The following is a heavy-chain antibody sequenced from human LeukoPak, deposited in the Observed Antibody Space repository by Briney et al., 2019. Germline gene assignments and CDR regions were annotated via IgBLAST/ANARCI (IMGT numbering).Heavy chain of an antibody. CDR2: VYPRDSDT. V-gene: IGHV5-51*01. J-gene: IGHJ4*02. CDR3: ARYSNLISGAGWVDY. Sequence: GESLKISCKASGYSFSNYWIGWVRQVPGKGLEWMGIVYPRDSDTRYGPSFQGQVTFSADRSISTAYLQWSSLKASDTAMYYCARYSNLISGAGWVDYWGQGTLVTVSS. CDR1: GYSFSNYW. D-gene: IGHD6-13*01.